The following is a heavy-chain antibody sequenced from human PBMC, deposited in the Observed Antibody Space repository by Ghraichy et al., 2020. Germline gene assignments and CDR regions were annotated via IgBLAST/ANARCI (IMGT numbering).Heavy chain of an antibody. J-gene: IGHJ4*02. CDR3: ASETLRTYGSGVFDY. D-gene: IGHD3-10*01. CDR2: IVPILNIS. Sequence: SVKVSCKASGGTFSSYAMSWVRQAPGQGLEWMGRIVPILNISNYAQKFQGRVTITADKSTNTAYMEMSSLRSEDSALYYCASETLRTYGSGVFDYWGQGTLVTVTS. CDR1: GGTFSSYA. V-gene: IGHV1-69*04.